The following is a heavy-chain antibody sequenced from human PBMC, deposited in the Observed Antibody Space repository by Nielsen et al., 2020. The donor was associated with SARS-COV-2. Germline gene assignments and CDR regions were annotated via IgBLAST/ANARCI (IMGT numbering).Heavy chain of an antibody. CDR2: INSRGTTR. Sequence: GESLKISCAASGFTFSSYEMNWVRQAPGKGLEWLSYINSRGTTRYYADSVKGRFTISRDNLKDSLFLQMDSLRAEDTGVYYCAREGLQLPRGVPQDDFWGQGTLVTVSS. V-gene: IGHV3-48*03. D-gene: IGHD3-10*01. CDR1: GFTFSSYE. J-gene: IGHJ4*02. CDR3: AREGLQLPRGVPQDDF.